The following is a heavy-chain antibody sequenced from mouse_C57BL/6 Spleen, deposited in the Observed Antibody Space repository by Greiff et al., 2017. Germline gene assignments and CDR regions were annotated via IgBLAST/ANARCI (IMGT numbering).Heavy chain of an antibody. CDR1: GYTFTGYW. J-gene: IGHJ3*01. CDR2: ILPGSGST. CDR3: ARSANYYGSSYAPFFAY. D-gene: IGHD1-1*01. V-gene: IGHV1-9*01. Sequence: VQLQQSGAELMKPGASVKLSCKATGYTFTGYWIEWVKQRPGHGLEWIGEILPGSGSTNYNEKFKGKATFTADTSSNTAYMQLSSLTTEDSAIYYCARSANYYGSSYAPFFAYWGQGTLVTVSA.